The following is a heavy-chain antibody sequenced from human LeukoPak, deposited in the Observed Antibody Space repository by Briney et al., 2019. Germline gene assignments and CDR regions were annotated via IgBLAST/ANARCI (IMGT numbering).Heavy chain of an antibody. V-gene: IGHV3-15*01. CDR1: GFTFPNAW. Sequence: GGSLRLSCAASGFTFPNAWMSWVRQAPGKGLEWVGLIKSKTDGGTTDYAAPVKGRFSISRDNSKNTLYVQMNSLRTEDTAVYYCVKDLTGSFDHWGQGTLVAVST. D-gene: IGHD7-27*01. J-gene: IGHJ4*02. CDR3: VKDLTGSFDH. CDR2: IKSKTDGGTT.